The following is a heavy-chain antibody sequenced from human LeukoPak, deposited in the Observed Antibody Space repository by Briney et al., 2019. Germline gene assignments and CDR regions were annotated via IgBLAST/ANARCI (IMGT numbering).Heavy chain of an antibody. D-gene: IGHD6-13*01. CDR3: AKESGYSSSWYFPDYYYGMDV. J-gene: IGHJ6*02. CDR1: GYTFTSYG. CDR2: ISAYNGNT. V-gene: IGHV1-18*01. Sequence: ASVKVSCKASGYTFTSYGISWARQAPGQGLEWMGWISAYNGNTNYAQKLQGRVTMTTDTSTSTAYMELRSLRSDDTAVYYCAKESGYSSSWYFPDYYYGMDVWGQGTTVTVSS.